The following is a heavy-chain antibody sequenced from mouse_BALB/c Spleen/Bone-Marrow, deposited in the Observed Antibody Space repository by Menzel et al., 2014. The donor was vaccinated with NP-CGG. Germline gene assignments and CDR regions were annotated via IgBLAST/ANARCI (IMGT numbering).Heavy chain of an antibody. CDR2: IDPANGNT. D-gene: IGHD1-2*01. V-gene: IGHV14-3*02. Sequence: VQLQQSGAELVKPGASVKLSCTASGFNIEDTYMHWVKQRPEQGLEWIGRIDPANGNTKYDPKFQGKATITADTSSNTAYLQLSSLTSEDTAVYYCAEITTAAYYVIDYWGQGTSVTVSS. CDR1: GFNIEDTY. J-gene: IGHJ4*01. CDR3: AEITTAAYYVIDY.